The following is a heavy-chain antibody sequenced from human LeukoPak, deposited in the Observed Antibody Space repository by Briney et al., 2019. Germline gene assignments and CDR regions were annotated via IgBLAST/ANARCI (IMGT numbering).Heavy chain of an antibody. CDR2: ISFDGSAN. D-gene: IGHD1-1*01. V-gene: IGHV3-33*06. J-gene: IGHJ5*02. CDR3: AKDRGMRPVWNWFDP. CDR1: GFSFSTFG. Sequence: GGSLRLSCAASGFSFSTFGMHWVRQAPGKGLEWVAVISFDGSANNYADSVKGRFTVARDNSKNTLYLQMNSLRAEDTAVYYCAKDRGMRPVWNWFDPCGQGTLVTVSS.